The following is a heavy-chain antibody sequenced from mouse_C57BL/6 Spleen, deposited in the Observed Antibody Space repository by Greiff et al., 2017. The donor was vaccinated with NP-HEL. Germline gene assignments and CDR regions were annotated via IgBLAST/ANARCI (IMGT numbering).Heavy chain of an antibody. Sequence: QVQLQQPGTELVKPGASVKLSCKASGYTFTSYWMHWVKQRPGQGLEWIGNINPSNGGTNYNEKFKSKATLTVDKSSSTAYMQLSSLTSEDSAVYDGARENYYELYIDVWGTGTTVTVSS. V-gene: IGHV1-53*01. D-gene: IGHD1-1*02. CDR1: GYTFTSYW. CDR2: INPSNGGT. CDR3: ARENYYELYIDV. J-gene: IGHJ1*03.